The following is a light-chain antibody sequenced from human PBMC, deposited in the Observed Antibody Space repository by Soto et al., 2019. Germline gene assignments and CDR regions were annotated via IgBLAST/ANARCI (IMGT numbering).Light chain of an antibody. Sequence: QSALTQPASVSGSPGQSITISCTGTISDFVIYNYVSWYQQHPGKAPKLMLYGVSNRPSGVSNRFSGSKSGNTASLTISGLQAEDEADYYCCSYVGATTYVFGTGTKLTVL. CDR2: GVS. J-gene: IGLJ1*01. CDR3: CSYVGATTYV. V-gene: IGLV2-14*01. CDR1: ISDFVIYNY.